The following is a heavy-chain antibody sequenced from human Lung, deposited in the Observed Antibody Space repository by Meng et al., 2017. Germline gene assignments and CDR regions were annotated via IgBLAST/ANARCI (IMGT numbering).Heavy chain of an antibody. CDR1: GGSFSGYY. CDR3: VRRTYSSGWYFDY. J-gene: IGHJ4*02. D-gene: IGHD6-19*01. CDR2: IIDSGST. V-gene: IGHV4-34*02. Sequence: QVTLQQWGAGLLKPSETLSLPCAVYGGSFSGYYWSWIRQPPGKGLEWIGEIIDSGSTNYNPSLKSRVTISVDTSKNQFSLRVTSVTAADRAVYYCVRRTYSSGWYFDYWGQGTLVTVSS.